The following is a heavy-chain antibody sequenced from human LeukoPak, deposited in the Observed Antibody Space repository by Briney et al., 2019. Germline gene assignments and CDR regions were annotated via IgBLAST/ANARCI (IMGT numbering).Heavy chain of an antibody. Sequence: GGSLRPSCAASGFTFSSYGMHWVRQAPGKGLEWVAVIWYDGSNKYYADSVKGRFTISRDNSKNTLYLQMNSLRAEDTAVYYCARDRAPKYCSSTSCYGGDWFDPWGQGTLVTVSS. CDR2: IWYDGSNK. CDR1: GFTFSSYG. D-gene: IGHD2-2*01. CDR3: ARDRAPKYCSSTSCYGGDWFDP. J-gene: IGHJ5*02. V-gene: IGHV3-33*01.